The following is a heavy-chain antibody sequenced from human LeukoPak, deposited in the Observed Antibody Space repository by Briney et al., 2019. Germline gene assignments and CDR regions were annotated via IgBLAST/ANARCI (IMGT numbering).Heavy chain of an antibody. CDR2: ISDSGGST. V-gene: IGHV3-23*01. CDR1: GFTFSSYG. Sequence: PGGSLRLSCAASGFTFSSYGMSWVRQAPGKGLEWVSVISDSGGSTYYADSVKGRFTISRDNYKNTLYLQMNSLRAEDTAVYYCAKVGHIPYFDYWGQGTLVTVSS. J-gene: IGHJ4*02. CDR3: AKVGHIPYFDY.